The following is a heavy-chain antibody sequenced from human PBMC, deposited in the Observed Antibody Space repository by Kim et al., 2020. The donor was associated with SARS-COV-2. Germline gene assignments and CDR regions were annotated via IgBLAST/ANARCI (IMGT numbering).Heavy chain of an antibody. V-gene: IGHV4-34*01. Sequence: LKSRFTISVDTSKNQFSLKLSSVTAADTAVYYCARRIVVVAAVLSPGFDPWGQGTLVTVSS. D-gene: IGHD2-15*01. J-gene: IGHJ5*02. CDR3: ARRIVVVAAVLSPGFDP.